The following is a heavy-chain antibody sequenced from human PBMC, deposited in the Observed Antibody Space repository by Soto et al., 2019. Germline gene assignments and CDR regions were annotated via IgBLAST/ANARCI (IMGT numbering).Heavy chain of an antibody. V-gene: IGHV3-30-3*01. J-gene: IGHJ5*02. CDR2: ISYNGSNK. CDR1: GFTFSSYD. Sequence: PGGSLRLSCAASGFTFSSYDMHLVRQAPGEGLEWVAVISYNGSNKYYADSVKGPFTISRDNSKNTLDLQMNSLRAEDTDVYYFARGIRYSSSYKNSDPRGTGPLVTASS. CDR3: ARGIRYSSSYKNSDP. D-gene: IGHD6-13*01.